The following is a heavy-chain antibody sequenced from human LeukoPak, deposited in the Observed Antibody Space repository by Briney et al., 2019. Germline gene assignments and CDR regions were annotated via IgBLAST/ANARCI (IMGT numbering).Heavy chain of an antibody. D-gene: IGHD6-19*01. V-gene: IGHV4-4*02. CDR2: IHHSGGT. CDR3: AGRVAVSGSIC. J-gene: IGHJ4*02. CDR1: GGSVISSHW. Sequence: SETLSLTCAVSGGSVISSHWWSWVRQPPGKGLEWIGEIHHSGGTSYNPSLKSRVTVSLDTSKNQFSLRLSSVTAADTAVYYCAGRVAVSGSICWGQGTLVTVSS.